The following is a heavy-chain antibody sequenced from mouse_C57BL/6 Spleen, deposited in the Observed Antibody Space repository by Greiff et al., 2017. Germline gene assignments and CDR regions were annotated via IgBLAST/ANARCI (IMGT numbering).Heavy chain of an antibody. V-gene: IGHV1-69*01. CDR3: ARTYEDAMDY. CDR2: FDPSDSYT. D-gene: IGHD2-3*01. J-gene: IGHJ4*01. CDR1: GYTFTSYW. Sequence: QVQLQQPGAELVMPGASVKLSCKASGYTFTSYWMHWVKQRPGQGLEWIGEFDPSDSYTNYNQKFKGKSTLTVDKSSSTTYMQLSSLTSEDSAVYYCARTYEDAMDYWGQGTSVTVSS.